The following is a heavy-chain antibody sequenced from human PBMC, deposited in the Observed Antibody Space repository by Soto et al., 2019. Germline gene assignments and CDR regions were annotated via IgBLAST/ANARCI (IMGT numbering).Heavy chain of an antibody. D-gene: IGHD2-2*03. Sequence: SETLSLTCTVSGGSISSSSYYWGWIRQPPGKGLEWIGSIYYSGSTYYNPSLKSRVTISVDTSKNQFSLKLSSVTAADTAVYYCASDLVGYCSSTSCYGLDYWGQGTLVTVSS. J-gene: IGHJ4*02. CDR3: ASDLVGYCSSTSCYGLDY. V-gene: IGHV4-39*01. CDR1: GGSISSSSYY. CDR2: IYYSGST.